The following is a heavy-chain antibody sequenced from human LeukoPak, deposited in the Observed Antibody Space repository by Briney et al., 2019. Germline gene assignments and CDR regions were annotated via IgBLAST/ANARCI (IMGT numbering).Heavy chain of an antibody. CDR2: IYYSGST. V-gene: IGHV4-59*01. J-gene: IGHJ4*02. CDR1: GGSISSYY. Sequence: PSETPSLTCTVSGGSISSYYWSWIRQPPGKGLEWIGYIYYSGSTNYNPSLKSRVTISVDTSKNQFSLKLSSVTAADTAVYYCARARSNWDYYFDYWGQETLVTVSS. D-gene: IGHD1-7*01. CDR3: ARARSNWDYYFDY.